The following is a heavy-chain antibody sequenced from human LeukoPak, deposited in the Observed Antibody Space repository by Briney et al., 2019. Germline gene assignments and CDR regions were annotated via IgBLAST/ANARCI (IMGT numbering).Heavy chain of an antibody. V-gene: IGHV4-59*01. CDR1: GGSISSYY. Sequence: PSETLSLTCTVSGGSISSYYWSWIRQPPGKGLEWIGYIYYSGSTNYNPSLKSRVTISVDTSKNQFSLKLSSVTAADTAVYYCARAGYYDFWSGYYTVTSYMDVWGKGTTVTVSS. D-gene: IGHD3-3*01. CDR3: ARAGYYDFWSGYYTVTSYMDV. J-gene: IGHJ6*03. CDR2: IYYSGST.